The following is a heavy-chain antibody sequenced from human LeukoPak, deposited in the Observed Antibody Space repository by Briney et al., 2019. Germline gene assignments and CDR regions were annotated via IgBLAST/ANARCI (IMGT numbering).Heavy chain of an antibody. CDR3: ARDLHYYVAMDV. CDR2: ISENGGTT. CDR1: GFTFSNYA. J-gene: IGHJ6*02. D-gene: IGHD3-10*02. V-gene: IGHV3-23*01. Sequence: GGSLRLSCAASGFTFSNYALSWVRQAPGKGLEWVSGISENGGTTFYAESVKGRFTITRDNSKNTLYVQMNSLRGEDTAVYYCARDLHYYVAMDVWGQGTTVTVSS.